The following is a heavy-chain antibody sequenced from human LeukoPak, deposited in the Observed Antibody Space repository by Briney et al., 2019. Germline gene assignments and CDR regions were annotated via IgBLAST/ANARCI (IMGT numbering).Heavy chain of an antibody. CDR1: GFTFRTYA. V-gene: IGHV3-23*01. J-gene: IGHJ4*02. CDR2: ISGSGDRT. D-gene: IGHD3-22*01. Sequence: GGSLRLSCAASGFTFRTYAMSWVRQAPGKGVEWGSGISGSGDRTYYAESVKGRFSISRDNSKNTVYLQMNSLRVEDTAVYYCARESITMIVVGSFDYWGQGTLVTVSS. CDR3: ARESITMIVVGSFDY.